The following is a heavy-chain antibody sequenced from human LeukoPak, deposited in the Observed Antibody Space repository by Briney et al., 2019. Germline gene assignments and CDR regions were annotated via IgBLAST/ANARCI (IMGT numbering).Heavy chain of an antibody. CDR1: GYSFTTYW. Sequence: GESPKISCKGSGYSFTTYWIGWVRQMPGKGLEWMGIIFPGDSDTRYSPSFQGQVTISADKSISTAYLQWSSLKASDTAMYYCARRKYSSGWDAFDIWGQGTMVTVSS. D-gene: IGHD6-19*01. CDR3: ARRKYSSGWDAFDI. CDR2: IFPGDSDT. V-gene: IGHV5-51*01. J-gene: IGHJ3*02.